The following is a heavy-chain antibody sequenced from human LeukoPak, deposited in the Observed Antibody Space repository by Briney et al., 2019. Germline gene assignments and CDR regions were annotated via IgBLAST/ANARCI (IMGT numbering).Heavy chain of an antibody. J-gene: IGHJ4*02. CDR1: GFTFSSYA. V-gene: IGHV3-23*01. D-gene: IGHD5-12*01. Sequence: GGSLRLSCAASGFTFSSYAMSWVRQAPGKGLEWVSAISGSGGSTYYADSVKGRFTISRDNSKNTLYLQMNSLRAEDTAVCYCAKDAGLPDWIDSGYDPAYYFDYWGQGTLVTVSS. CDR3: AKDAGLPDWIDSGYDPAYYFDY. CDR2: ISGSGGST.